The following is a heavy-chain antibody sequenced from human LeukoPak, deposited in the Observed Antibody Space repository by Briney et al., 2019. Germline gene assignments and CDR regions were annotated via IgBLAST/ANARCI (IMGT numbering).Heavy chain of an antibody. CDR1: GGSISSGGYS. CDR2: IYHSGST. J-gene: IGHJ5*02. D-gene: IGHD3-3*01. V-gene: IGHV4-30-2*01. Sequence: PSETLSLTCAVSGGSISSGGYSWSWIRQPPGTGLEWIGYIYHSGSTNYNPSLKSRVTISVDRSKNQFSLKLSSVTAADTAVYYCARGSPTYDFWSGYNNWFDPWGQGTLVTVSS. CDR3: ARGSPTYDFWSGYNNWFDP.